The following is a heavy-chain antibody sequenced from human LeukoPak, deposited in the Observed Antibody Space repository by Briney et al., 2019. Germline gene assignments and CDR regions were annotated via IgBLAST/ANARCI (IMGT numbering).Heavy chain of an antibody. D-gene: IGHD4-17*01. J-gene: IGHJ4*02. CDR3: ARAGPTVTIFFDY. Sequence: PGGSLRLSCAASGFTFSSYSMNWVRQAPGKGLEWVSYISSSSSTIYYADSVKGRFTISRDNAKNSLYLQMNSLRAEDTAVYYCARAGPTVTIFFDYWGQGTLVTVSS. CDR1: GFTFSSYS. V-gene: IGHV3-48*04. CDR2: ISSSSSTI.